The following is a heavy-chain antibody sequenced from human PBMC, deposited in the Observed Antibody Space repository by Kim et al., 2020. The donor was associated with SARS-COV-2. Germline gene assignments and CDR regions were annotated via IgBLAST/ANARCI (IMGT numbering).Heavy chain of an antibody. J-gene: IGHJ6*02. V-gene: IGHV3-23*01. D-gene: IGHD6-13*01. Sequence: GGSLRLSCAASGFTFSSYAMSWVRQAPGKGLEWVSAISGSGGSTYYADSVKGRFTISRDNSKNTLYLQMNSLRAEDTAVYYCAKGKKIPGIAAAGKDYYYYGMDVWGQGTTVTVSS. CDR2: ISGSGGST. CDR1: GFTFSSYA. CDR3: AKGKKIPGIAAAGKDYYYYGMDV.